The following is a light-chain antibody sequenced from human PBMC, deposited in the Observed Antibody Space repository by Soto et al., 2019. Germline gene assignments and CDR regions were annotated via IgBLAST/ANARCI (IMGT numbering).Light chain of an antibody. CDR2: DAS. Sequence: DIQIAQSPSSLSASVGDRVTITCRASQNINNWLAWYQQTPGKPPKLLISDASNLELGVPSKFSGTGFGTDFSFTIINLQPEDIATYYCQQYDNLPLTFGGGTKVDIK. CDR3: QQYDNLPLT. CDR1: QNINNW. V-gene: IGKV1-33*01. J-gene: IGKJ4*01.